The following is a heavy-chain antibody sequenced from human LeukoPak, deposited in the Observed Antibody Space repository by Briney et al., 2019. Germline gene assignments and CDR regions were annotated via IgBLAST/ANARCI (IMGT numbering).Heavy chain of an antibody. CDR2: ISYDGSNK. CDR3: AREEIVVVPAAMFYDY. CDR1: GFTFSSYA. V-gene: IGHV3-30*04. J-gene: IGHJ4*02. D-gene: IGHD2-2*01. Sequence: GGSLRLSCAASGFTFSSYAMHWVRQAPGKGLEWVAVISYDGSNKYYADSVKGRFTISRDNSKNTLYLQMNSLRAGDTAVYYCAREEIVVVPAAMFYDYWGQGTLVTVSS.